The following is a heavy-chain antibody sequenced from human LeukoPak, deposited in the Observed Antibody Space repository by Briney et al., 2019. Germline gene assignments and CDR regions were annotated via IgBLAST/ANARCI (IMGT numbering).Heavy chain of an antibody. J-gene: IGHJ4*02. Sequence: GESLKISCKGSGYIFTSYSIAWVRQMPGKGLEWMGVIYPYDSEIRYSPSFQGQVTISVDKSISTAYLQWSSLKASDTAMYYCARPNWARRYFDYWGQGTLVTVSS. CDR2: IYPYDSEI. CDR1: GYIFTSYS. V-gene: IGHV5-51*01. D-gene: IGHD7-27*01. CDR3: ARPNWARRYFDY.